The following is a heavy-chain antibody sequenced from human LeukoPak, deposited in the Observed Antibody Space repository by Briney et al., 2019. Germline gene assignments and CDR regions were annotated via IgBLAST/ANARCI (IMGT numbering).Heavy chain of an antibody. CDR2: IYYSGST. CDR1: GGSISGSSYY. J-gene: IGHJ4*02. Sequence: SETLSLTCTVSGGSISGSSYYWGWIRQPPGKGLEWIGSIYYSGSTYYNPSLKSRVTISVDTSKNQFSLKLSSVTAADTAVYYCAKTDTAMVTNFDYWGQGTLVTVSS. V-gene: IGHV4-39*01. D-gene: IGHD5-18*01. CDR3: AKTDTAMVTNFDY.